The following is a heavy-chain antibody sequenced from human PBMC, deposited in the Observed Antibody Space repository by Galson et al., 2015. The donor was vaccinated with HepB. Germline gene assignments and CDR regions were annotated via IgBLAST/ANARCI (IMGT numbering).Heavy chain of an antibody. J-gene: IGHJ4*02. Sequence: SLRLSCAASGFTFSSYWMSWVRQAPGKGLEWVANIKQDGSEKYYVDSVKGRFTISRDNAKNSLYLQMNSLRAEDTAVYYCARDRGVYNWNLLFDYWGQGTLVTVSS. CDR2: IKQDGSEK. D-gene: IGHD1-7*01. CDR3: ARDRGVYNWNLLFDY. CDR1: GFTFSSYW. V-gene: IGHV3-7*01.